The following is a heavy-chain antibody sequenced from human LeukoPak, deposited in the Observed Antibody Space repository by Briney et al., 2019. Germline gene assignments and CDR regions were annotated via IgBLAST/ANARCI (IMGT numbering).Heavy chain of an antibody. CDR2: IYPGDSDT. CDR3: ARIGGIAADFDY. Sequence: GGSLEISCQGSGYRFTSYWIGWVRQLPGKGLEWMGIIYPGDSDTRYSPSFQGQVTISADKSISTAYLQWSSLKASDTAMYYCARIGGIAADFDYWGQGTLVTVSS. D-gene: IGHD6-13*01. CDR1: GYRFTSYW. J-gene: IGHJ4*02. V-gene: IGHV5-51*01.